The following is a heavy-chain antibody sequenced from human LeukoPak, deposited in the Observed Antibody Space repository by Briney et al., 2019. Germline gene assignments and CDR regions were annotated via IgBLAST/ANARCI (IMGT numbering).Heavy chain of an antibody. CDR1: GFTFSSFE. CDR2: ISDSGSTI. CDR3: ARDPDIADLTTTGFDY. J-gene: IGHJ4*02. Sequence: GRSLRLSCAASGFTFSSFEMNWVRQAPGKGLEWVSYISDSGSTINYADSVKGRFTVSRDNARNSLYLQMSSLRAEDTAVYYCARDPDIADLTTTGFDYWGQGTMVTVS. V-gene: IGHV3-48*03. D-gene: IGHD4-11*01.